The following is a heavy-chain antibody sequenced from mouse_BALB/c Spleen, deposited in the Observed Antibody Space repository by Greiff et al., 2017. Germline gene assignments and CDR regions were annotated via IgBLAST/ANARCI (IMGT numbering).Heavy chain of an antibody. CDR3: ARGGFTTEKFAY. CDR2: IDPANGNT. CDR1: GFNIKDTY. V-gene: IGHV14-3*02. J-gene: IGHJ3*01. D-gene: IGHD2-12*01. Sequence: VQLQQSGAELVKPGASVKLSCTASGFNIKDTYMHWVKQRPEQGLEWIGRIDPANGNTKYDPKFQGKATITADTSSNTAYLQLSSLTSEDTAVYYCARGGFTTEKFAYWGQGTLVTVSA.